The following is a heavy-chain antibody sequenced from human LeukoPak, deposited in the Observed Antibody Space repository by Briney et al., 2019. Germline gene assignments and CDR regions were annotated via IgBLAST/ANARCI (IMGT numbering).Heavy chain of an antibody. V-gene: IGHV3-66*01. Sequence: PGGSLRLSCAASGFTFSSNYMSWVRQAPGKGLEWVSVIYSGGNTYYADSVKGRFTISRDNSNNTLYLQMNSLRAEDTAVYFCARSSGWYSPFDYWGQGTLVTVSS. CDR2: IYSGGNT. CDR3: ARSSGWYSPFDY. D-gene: IGHD6-19*01. CDR1: GFTFSSNY. J-gene: IGHJ4*02.